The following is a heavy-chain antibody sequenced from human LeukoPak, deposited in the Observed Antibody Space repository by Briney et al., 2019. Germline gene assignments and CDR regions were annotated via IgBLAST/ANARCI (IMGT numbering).Heavy chain of an antibody. CDR1: GGSISSSSYY. CDR3: ARQWGSKYDILTGTPNWFDP. CDR2: IYYSGST. J-gene: IGHJ5*02. V-gene: IGHV4-61*05. Sequence: SETLSLTCTVSGGSISSSSYYWSWIRQPPGKGLEWIGYIYYSGSTNYNPSLKSRVTISVDTSKNQFSLKLSSVTAADTAVYYCARQWGSKYDILTGTPNWFDPWGQGTLVTVSS. D-gene: IGHD3-9*01.